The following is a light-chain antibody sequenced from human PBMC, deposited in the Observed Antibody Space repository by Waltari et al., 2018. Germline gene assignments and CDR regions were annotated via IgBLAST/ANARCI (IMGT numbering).Light chain of an antibody. CDR1: QSISSW. V-gene: IGKV1-5*03. Sequence: DIQMTQSPSTLSASVGDRVTITCRASQSISSWLAWYQQKPGKAPKLLIYKASSLESGVPSRFRGSGSGTEFTLTISSLQPDDFATYYCQQYNSYSLYTFGQGTKLEIK. CDR2: KAS. CDR3: QQYNSYSLYT. J-gene: IGKJ2*01.